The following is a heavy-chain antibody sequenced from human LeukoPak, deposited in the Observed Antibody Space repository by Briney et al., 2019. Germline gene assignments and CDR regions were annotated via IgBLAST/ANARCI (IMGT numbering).Heavy chain of an antibody. J-gene: IGHJ4*02. V-gene: IGHV3-30*18. CDR3: AKDKYSGSYGPLDY. Sequence: PGGSLRLSCAASGFTFSNYGMHWVRQAPGKGLEWVAVISYDGSNKYYADSVKGRFTISRDNSKNTLYLQMNSLRAGDTAVYYCAKDKYSGSYGPLDYWGQGTLVTVSS. CDR2: ISYDGSNK. D-gene: IGHD1-26*01. CDR1: GFTFSNYG.